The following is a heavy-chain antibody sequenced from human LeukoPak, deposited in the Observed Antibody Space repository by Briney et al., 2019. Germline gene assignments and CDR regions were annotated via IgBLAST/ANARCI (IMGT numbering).Heavy chain of an antibody. CDR3: AKDSCSSTSCRRSYFDY. CDR2: ISWNSGSI. D-gene: IGHD2-2*01. J-gene: IGHJ4*02. Sequence: GGSLRLPCAASGFTFDDYAMHWVRQAPGKGLEWVAGISWNSGSIGYADSVKGRFTISRDNAKNSLYLQMNSLRAEDTALYYCAKDSCSSTSCRRSYFDYWGQGTLVTVSS. CDR1: GFTFDDYA. V-gene: IGHV3-9*01.